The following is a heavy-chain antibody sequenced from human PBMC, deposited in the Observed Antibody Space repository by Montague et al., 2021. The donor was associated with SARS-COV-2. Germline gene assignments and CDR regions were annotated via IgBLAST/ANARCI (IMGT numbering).Heavy chain of an antibody. CDR3: AREYYFGMDV. Sequence: SLRLSCAASGFTFSGYDMHWVRQAPGKGLEWFALIIIKAHRHTIXXASSVKVRFTISRADSQNSLYLQMNSLKTDDTAVYYCAREYYFGMDVWGQGTAVTVSS. J-gene: IGHJ6*02. V-gene: IGHV3-72*01. CDR2: IIIKAHRHTI. CDR1: GFTFSGYD.